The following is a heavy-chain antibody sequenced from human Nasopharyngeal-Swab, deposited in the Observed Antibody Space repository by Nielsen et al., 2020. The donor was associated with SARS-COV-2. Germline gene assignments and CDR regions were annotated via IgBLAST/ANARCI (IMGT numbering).Heavy chain of an antibody. V-gene: IGHV3-30*04. D-gene: IGHD1-1*01. CDR3: ARNHNGLS. CDR1: GFSFSIYS. Sequence: GESLKISCAASGFSFSIYSMVWVRQAPGKGLEWVAAMSGDGSEKNYADSVTGRFTISKDNSKNTLYLQMNSLRPDDTAVYFCARNHNGLSWGQGTLVTVSS. J-gene: IGHJ4*02. CDR2: MSGDGSEK.